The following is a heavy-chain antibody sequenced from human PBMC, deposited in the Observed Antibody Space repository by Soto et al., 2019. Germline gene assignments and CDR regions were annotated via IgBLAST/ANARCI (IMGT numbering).Heavy chain of an antibody. CDR3: TTHSYSPIIIVRFDY. D-gene: IGHD1-26*01. J-gene: IGHJ4*01. CDR2: IKSKTDGGTT. Sequence: GGSLRLSCAASGFTFTDAWINWVRQAPGKGLGWVGRIKSKTDGGTTDYAEPVKGRFAISRDDSNNMVYLQMNSLKIEDTAVYYCTTHSYSPIIIVRFDYWGHGT. V-gene: IGHV3-15*07. CDR1: GFTFTDAW.